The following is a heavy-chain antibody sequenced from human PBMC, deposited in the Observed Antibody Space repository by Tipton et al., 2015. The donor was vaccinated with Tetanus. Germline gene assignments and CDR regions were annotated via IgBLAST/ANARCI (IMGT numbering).Heavy chain of an antibody. CDR3: ARGLYYYDSSGYFQGDY. Sequence: SLRLSCAASGFTFDDYAMHWVRQAPGKGLEWVSGISWNSGSIGYADSVKGRFTISRDNAKNSLYLQMNSLRAEDTAVYYCARGLYYYDSSGYFQGDYWGQGTLVTVSS. CDR2: ISWNSGSI. CDR1: GFTFDDYA. V-gene: IGHV3-9*01. J-gene: IGHJ4*02. D-gene: IGHD3-22*01.